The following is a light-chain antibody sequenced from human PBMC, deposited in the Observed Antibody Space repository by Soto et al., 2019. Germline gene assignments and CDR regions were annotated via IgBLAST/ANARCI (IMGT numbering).Light chain of an antibody. Sequence: EIVFTQFPGTQSPSPGERATLSCRASQSVSNNYLAWYKQKPGQAPRLLIYGASNRATGIPDRFSGSGSGTDFTLTIRRLQPEDFAVYYCQQYGSSGTFGQGTKVDIK. CDR2: GAS. V-gene: IGKV3-20*01. CDR3: QQYGSSGT. J-gene: IGKJ1*01. CDR1: QSVSNNY.